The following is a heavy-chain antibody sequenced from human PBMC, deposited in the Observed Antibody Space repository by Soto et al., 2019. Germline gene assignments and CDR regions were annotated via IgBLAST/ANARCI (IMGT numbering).Heavy chain of an antibody. Sequence: QVQLQESGPGLVKPSQTLSLTCTVSGGSISNVDSYWNWIRQHPEKGLEWIGYIHYSGTTLYNPSLKSRTTISVDTSNNNYSRNLSSVTAADTAMYYCARTTQGFDFWGQGTLVTVSS. J-gene: IGHJ4*02. CDR2: IHYSGTT. V-gene: IGHV4-31*03. CDR1: GGSISNVDSY. CDR3: ARTTQGFDF. D-gene: IGHD4-17*01.